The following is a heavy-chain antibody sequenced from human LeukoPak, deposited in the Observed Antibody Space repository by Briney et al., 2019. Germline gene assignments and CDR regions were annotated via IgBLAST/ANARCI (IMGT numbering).Heavy chain of an antibody. Sequence: PGGSLRLSCAASGFTFSSHGMHWVRQAPGKGLEWVAVISYDGSNKYYADSVKGRFTISRDNSKNTLYLQMNSLRAEDTAVYYCAKDAPSYDILTGYYNWFDPWGQGTLVTVSS. V-gene: IGHV3-30*18. CDR2: ISYDGSNK. D-gene: IGHD3-9*01. J-gene: IGHJ5*02. CDR1: GFTFSSHG. CDR3: AKDAPSYDILTGYYNWFDP.